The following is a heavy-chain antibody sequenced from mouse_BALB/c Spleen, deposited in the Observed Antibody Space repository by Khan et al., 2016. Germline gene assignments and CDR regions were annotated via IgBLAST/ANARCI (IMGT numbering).Heavy chain of an antibody. Sequence: EVQLQESGPDLVKPSQSLSLTCTVTGYSIPSHYSWHWIRHFPGNKLEWMGYIHYSGSTNYNPSLKSRISITRDTSKNQFFLQLNSVTTEDTATYYCAPSTSGYWYYFDYWGQGTTLTVSS. CDR2: IHYSGST. V-gene: IGHV3-1*02. D-gene: IGHD3-1*01. CDR3: APSTSGYWYYFDY. CDR1: GYSIPSHYS. J-gene: IGHJ2*01.